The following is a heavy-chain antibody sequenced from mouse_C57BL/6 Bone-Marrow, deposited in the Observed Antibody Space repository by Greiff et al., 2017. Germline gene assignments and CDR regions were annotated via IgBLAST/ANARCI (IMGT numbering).Heavy chain of an antibody. V-gene: IGHV1-64*01. J-gene: IGHJ3*01. CDR3: ATYDYDYDWFAY. CDR2: IHPNSGST. CDR1: GYTFTSYW. D-gene: IGHD2-4*01. Sequence: VQLQQPGAELVKPGASVKLSCKASGYTFTSYWMHWVKQRPGQGLEWIGMIHPNSGSTNYNEKFKGKATLTADKSSSTAYMELRSLTSEDSAVYFCATYDYDYDWFAYWGQGTLVTVSA.